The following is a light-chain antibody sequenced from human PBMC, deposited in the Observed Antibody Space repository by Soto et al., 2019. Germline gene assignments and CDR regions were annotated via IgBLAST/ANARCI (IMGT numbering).Light chain of an antibody. Sequence: EIVLTQSPGTVSLSPGERATLSCRASQSGSSRNLAWYRQKPGQAPSLLIFVASNRDTGIPDRFSGSGSGTDFTLTISRLEPEDCGVYYCLRYGDSPPAYTFGQGTKLDIK. J-gene: IGKJ2*01. V-gene: IGKV3-20*01. CDR1: QSGSSRN. CDR3: LRYGDSPPAYT. CDR2: VAS.